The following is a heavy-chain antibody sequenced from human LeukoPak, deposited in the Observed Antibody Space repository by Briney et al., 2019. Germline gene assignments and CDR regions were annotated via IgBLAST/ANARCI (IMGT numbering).Heavy chain of an antibody. CDR1: GYNFTNFG. Sequence: ASVKVSYKASGYNFTNFGISWVRQAPGQGLEWMGWVSGYLKDANSAQKFYVKNTKYAERFHDRVTMTADTSTSTAYMELSSLRSEDTAVYYCARDDYYGSGSYYNPYGMDVWGQGTTVTVSS. CDR3: ARDDYYGSGSYYNPYGMDV. CDR2: VSGYLKDANSAQKFYVKNT. V-gene: IGHV1-18*01. D-gene: IGHD3-10*01. J-gene: IGHJ6*02.